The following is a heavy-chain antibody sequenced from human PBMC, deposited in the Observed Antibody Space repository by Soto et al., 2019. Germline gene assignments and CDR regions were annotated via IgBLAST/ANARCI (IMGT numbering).Heavy chain of an antibody. J-gene: IGHJ6*03. CDR2: IYYSGST. Sequence: NPSETLSLTCTVSGGSISSYYWSWIRQPPGKGLEWIGYIYYSGSTNYNPSLKSRVTISVDTSKNQFSLKLSSVTAADTAVYYCARGGVDCTNGVCYTYYYYYMDVRGKGTTVTVSS. V-gene: IGHV4-59*13. CDR1: GGSISSYY. CDR3: ARGGVDCTNGVCYTYYYYYMDV. D-gene: IGHD2-8*01.